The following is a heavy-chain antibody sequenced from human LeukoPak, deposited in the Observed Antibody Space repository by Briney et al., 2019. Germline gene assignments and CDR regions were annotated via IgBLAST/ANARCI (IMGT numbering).Heavy chain of an antibody. J-gene: IGHJ4*02. D-gene: IGHD4-23*01. CDR2: IRYDGSNK. CDR1: GFTFSSYG. Sequence: PGGSLRLSCAASGFTFSSYGMHWVRQAPGQGLEWVAFIRYDGSNKYYADSVKGRFTISRDNAKNSLYLHMNSLRAEDTAVYYCARDYGGSSPFDYWGQGTLVTVSS. CDR3: ARDYGGSSPFDY. V-gene: IGHV3-30*02.